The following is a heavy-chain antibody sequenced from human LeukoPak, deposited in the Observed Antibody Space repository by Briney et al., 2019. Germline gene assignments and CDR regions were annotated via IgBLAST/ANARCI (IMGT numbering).Heavy chain of an antibody. V-gene: IGHV3-21*01. CDR1: GFTLRSYG. D-gene: IGHD1-26*01. Sequence: PGGSLRLSCAASGFTLRSYGMNWVRQAPGKGLEWVSYISTSSYYIYYADPVKGRFTISRDDAKNSLYLQMDSLRAEDTAIYYCARDASGSSTGLLDSWGQGTVVTVSS. J-gene: IGHJ4*02. CDR3: ARDASGSSTGLLDS. CDR2: ISTSSYYI.